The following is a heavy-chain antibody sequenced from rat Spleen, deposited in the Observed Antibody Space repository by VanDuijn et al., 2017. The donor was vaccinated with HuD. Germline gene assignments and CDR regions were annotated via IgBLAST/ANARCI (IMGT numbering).Heavy chain of an antibody. V-gene: IGHV4-2*01. J-gene: IGHJ2*01. Sequence: EVKLVESGGGLVQPGRSLTLSCAASGFNFNDYWMGWVRQAPGKGPEWTGEINMDSSKINYIPSLSDKFTISRDNAQNTLFLQMTKMGSEDTAVYYCARETGGVEYWGQGVMVTVSS. D-gene: IGHD4-1*01. CDR3: ARETGGVEY. CDR2: INMDSSKI. CDR1: GFNFNDYW.